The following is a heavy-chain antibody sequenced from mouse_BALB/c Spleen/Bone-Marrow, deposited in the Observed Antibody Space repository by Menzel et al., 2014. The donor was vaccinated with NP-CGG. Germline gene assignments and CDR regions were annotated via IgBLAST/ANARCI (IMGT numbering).Heavy chain of an antibody. CDR3: AEITTAAYYVMDY. Sequence: EVMLVESGAELVKPGASVKLSCTASGFNIKDTYIHWVEQRPEQGLEWIGRIDPANGNTKYDPKFQGKATIIADTSSNTAYLQLSSLTSEDTAVYYCAEITTAAYYVMDYWGQGTSVTVSS. D-gene: IGHD1-2*01. J-gene: IGHJ4*01. CDR2: IDPANGNT. CDR1: GFNIKDTY. V-gene: IGHV14-3*02.